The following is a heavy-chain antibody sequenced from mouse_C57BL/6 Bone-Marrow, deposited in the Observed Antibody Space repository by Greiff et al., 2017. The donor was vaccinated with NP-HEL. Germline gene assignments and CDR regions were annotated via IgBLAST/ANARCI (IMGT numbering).Heavy chain of an antibody. V-gene: IGHV1-81*01. J-gene: IGHJ1*03. D-gene: IGHD1-1*01. CDR3: GRYYGSRWYFEV. CDR2: IYPRSGNT. Sequence: QVQLQQSGAELARPGASVKLSCKASGYTFTSYGMRWVKQRTGQGLEWIGEIYPRSGNTYYNEKFKGKATLTADKSSSTAYMELRSLTSEDSAVYYCGRYYGSRWYFEVWGTGTTVTVSS. CDR1: GYTFTSYG.